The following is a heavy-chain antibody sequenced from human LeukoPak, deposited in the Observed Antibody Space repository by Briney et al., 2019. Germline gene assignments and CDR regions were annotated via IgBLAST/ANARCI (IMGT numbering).Heavy chain of an antibody. D-gene: IGHD2-2*01. CDR3: ATYCTSGNCYLPTWS. CDR2: ISSSDGST. Sequence: PGGSLRLSCIASGFTFSLYAMHWVRQAPGKGLEYVSAISSSDGSTYYANSVKGRFTISRDNSKNTLYLQMGSLRAEDTAVYYCATYCTSGNCYLPTWSWGQGTLVTVSS. J-gene: IGHJ5*02. V-gene: IGHV3-64*01. CDR1: GFTFSLYA.